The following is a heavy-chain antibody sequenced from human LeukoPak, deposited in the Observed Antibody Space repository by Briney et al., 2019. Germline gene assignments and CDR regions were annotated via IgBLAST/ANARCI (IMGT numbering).Heavy chain of an antibody. V-gene: IGHV3-7*01. CDR3: ARKAYCGGDCYLGNWFFDL. Sequence: PGGFLRLSCAASGFTFSSDWMSWVRHAPGKGLECVANIRQDGGVQDYVDSVKGRFTISRDNPKTLVSLQMNSLRAEGTAVYYCARKAYCGGDCYLGNWFFDLWGRGALVIVSS. CDR2: IRQDGGVQ. J-gene: IGHJ2*01. D-gene: IGHD2-21*02. CDR1: GFTFSSDW.